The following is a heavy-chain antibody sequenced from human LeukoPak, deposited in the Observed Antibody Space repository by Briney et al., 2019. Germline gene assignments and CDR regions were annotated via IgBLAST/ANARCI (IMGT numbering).Heavy chain of an antibody. CDR1: GFSFSNYE. Sequence: GGSLRLSCAASGFSFSNYEMNWVRQAPGKGLEWVSSISSSSSYIYYADSVKGRFTISRDNAKNSLYLQMNRLRAEDTAVYYCARGDSSSWYGEYNWFDPWGQGTLVTVSS. V-gene: IGHV3-21*01. CDR2: ISSSSSYI. J-gene: IGHJ5*02. D-gene: IGHD6-13*01. CDR3: ARGDSSSWYGEYNWFDP.